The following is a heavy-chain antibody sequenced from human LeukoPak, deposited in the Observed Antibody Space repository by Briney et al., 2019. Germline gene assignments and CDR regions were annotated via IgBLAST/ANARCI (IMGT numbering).Heavy chain of an antibody. Sequence: GASVKVSCKASGGTFSSYAISWVRQAPGQGLEWMGGIIPIIGTANYAQKFQGRVTITADKSTSTAYMELSSLRSEDTAVYYCARALCDSEYSYGYCYYYYMDVWGKGTTVTVSS. V-gene: IGHV1-69*06. J-gene: IGHJ6*03. CDR1: GGTFSSYA. CDR2: IIPIIGTA. CDR3: ARALCDSEYSYGYCYYYYMDV. D-gene: IGHD5-18*01.